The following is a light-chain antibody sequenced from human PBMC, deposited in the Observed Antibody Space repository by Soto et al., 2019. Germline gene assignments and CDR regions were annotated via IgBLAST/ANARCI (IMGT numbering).Light chain of an antibody. V-gene: IGLV2-14*01. CDR2: EVT. J-gene: IGLJ7*01. Sequence: QSVLTQPASVSGSPGQSITISCTGTSGDIGSYNRVSWYQQHPGKAPKLIIYEVTDRPSGVSNRFSGSKSGNTASLTISGLQAEDDAEYYCSSYTNINTRACVFGTGTQLTVL. CDR3: SSYTNINTRACV. CDR1: SGDIGSYNR.